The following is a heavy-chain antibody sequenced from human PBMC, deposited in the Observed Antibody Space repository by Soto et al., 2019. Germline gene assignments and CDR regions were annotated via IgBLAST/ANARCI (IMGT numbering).Heavy chain of an antibody. D-gene: IGHD2-2*01. J-gene: IGHJ6*02. Sequence: GESLNISCKGSGYSFTSYWISWVRQMPGKGLEWMGRIDPSDSYTNYSPSFQGHVTISADKSISTAYLQWSSLKASDTAMYYCARREIVVVPAAVYYYYGMDVWGQGTTVTSP. CDR3: ARREIVVVPAAVYYYYGMDV. CDR2: IDPSDSYT. V-gene: IGHV5-10-1*01. CDR1: GYSFTSYW.